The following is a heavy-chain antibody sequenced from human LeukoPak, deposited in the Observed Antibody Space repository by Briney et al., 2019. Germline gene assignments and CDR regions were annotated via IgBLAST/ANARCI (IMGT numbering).Heavy chain of an antibody. V-gene: IGHV3-66*01. CDR3: ARALVGALFRWFDP. D-gene: IGHD1-26*01. J-gene: IGHJ5*02. CDR1: GFTVSSNY. CDR2: IYSGGST. Sequence: GGSLRLSCAASGFTVSSNYMSWVRQAPGKGLEWVSVIYSGGSTYYADSVKGRFTISRDNSKNTLYLRMNSLRAEDTAVYYCARALVGALFRWFDPWGQGTLVTVSS.